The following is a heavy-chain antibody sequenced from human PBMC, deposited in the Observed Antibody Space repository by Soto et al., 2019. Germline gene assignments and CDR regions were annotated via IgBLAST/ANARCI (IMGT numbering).Heavy chain of an antibody. CDR1: GYPFNSYW. V-gene: IGHV5-51*01. D-gene: IGHD4-17*01. Sequence: GESLKISCKGSGYPFNSYWIGWVRQMPGKGLEGMGFTYPGDPDTRYSPSVQGQVTISADKSISTAYLHFSSLKASDTAMYYCARHNSTVPLYFFDYWGQGTLVTVSS. CDR2: TYPGDPDT. J-gene: IGHJ4*02. CDR3: ARHNSTVPLYFFDY.